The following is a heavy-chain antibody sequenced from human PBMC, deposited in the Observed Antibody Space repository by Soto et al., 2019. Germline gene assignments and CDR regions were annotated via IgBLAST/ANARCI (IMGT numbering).Heavy chain of an antibody. CDR2: IYDGGNT. D-gene: IGHD4-17*01. J-gene: IGHJ4*02. CDR1: GVSMSSATYY. Sequence: SETLSLTCTVSGVSMSSATYYWGWIRQPPGKGLEWLGTIYDGGNTYYNPSLESRVTISVDTSKNEFSLNLRSVTAADTAVYYCARRDDYGDYEVFAYWGQGILVTVSS. CDR3: ARRDDYGDYEVFAY. V-gene: IGHV4-39*01.